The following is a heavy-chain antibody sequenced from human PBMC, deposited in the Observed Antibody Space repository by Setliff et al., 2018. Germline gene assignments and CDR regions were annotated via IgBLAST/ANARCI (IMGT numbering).Heavy chain of an antibody. D-gene: IGHD1-26*01. CDR1: GFTFKTYS. CDR3: ARGVGAMGDY. V-gene: IGHV1-18*01. J-gene: IGHJ4*02. Sequence: ASVKVSCKASGFTFKTYSFSWIRQAPGQGLEWVGWISGYNSNTIYAQNFQGRVTMTTDASTNTAYMELRSLRSEDTAVYYCARGVGAMGDYWGQGTLVTVSS. CDR2: ISGYNSNT.